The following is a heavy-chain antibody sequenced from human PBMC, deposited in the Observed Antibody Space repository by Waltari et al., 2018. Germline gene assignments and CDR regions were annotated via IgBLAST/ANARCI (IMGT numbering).Heavy chain of an antibody. J-gene: IGHJ3*02. D-gene: IGHD1-7*01. Sequence: QAKLVQCGAAGKKPGSSVKVSCKASGGRFSSYAIRWFLPAPGQGLEWMGGIITIFGTANYAQKFQGRVTITADESTSTAYMELSSLRSEDTAVYYCARALGAELRGHDAFDIWGQGTMVTVSS. CDR1: GGRFSSYA. CDR3: ARALGAELRGHDAFDI. CDR2: IITIFGTA. V-gene: IGHV1-69*01.